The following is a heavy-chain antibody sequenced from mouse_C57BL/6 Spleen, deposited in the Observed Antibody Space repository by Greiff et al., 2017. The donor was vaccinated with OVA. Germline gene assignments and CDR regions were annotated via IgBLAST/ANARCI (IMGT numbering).Heavy chain of an antibody. V-gene: IGHV5-4*03. CDR1: GFTFSSYA. J-gene: IGHJ2*01. CDR2: ISDGGSYT. D-gene: IGHD4-1*01. CDR3: ARRNWYFDY. Sequence: EVMLVESGGGLVKPGGSLKLSCAASGFTFSSYAMSWVRQTPEKRLEWVATISDGGSYTYYPDNVKGRFTISRDNAKNNLYLQMSHLKSEDTAMYYCARRNWYFDYWGQGTTLTVSS.